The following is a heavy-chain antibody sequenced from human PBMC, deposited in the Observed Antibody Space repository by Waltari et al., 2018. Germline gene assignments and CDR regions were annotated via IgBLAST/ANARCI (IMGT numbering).Heavy chain of an antibody. CDR2: INPNSGGT. CDR1: GYTFPGYY. Sequence: QVQLVQSGAELKKPGASVKVSCKASGYTFPGYYLHWVRQAPGQGLEWMGRINPNSGGTNYAQKFQGRVTMTRDTSISTAYMELSRLRSDDTAVYYCARAVLYSSGWYYFDYWGQGTLVTVSS. D-gene: IGHD6-19*01. J-gene: IGHJ4*02. V-gene: IGHV1-2*06. CDR3: ARAVLYSSGWYYFDY.